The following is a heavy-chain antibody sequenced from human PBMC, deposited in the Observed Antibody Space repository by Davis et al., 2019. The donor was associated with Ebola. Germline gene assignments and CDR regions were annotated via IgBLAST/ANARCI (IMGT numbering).Heavy chain of an antibody. J-gene: IGHJ4*02. CDR2: IYYSGST. Sequence: SETLSLTCAVYGGSFSGYYWSWIRQPPGKGLGWTGSIYYSGSTYSNPSLKSRVTISVDTSKNQFSLKLSSVTAADTAVYYCASNDFWSGYWDYWGQGTLVTVSS. D-gene: IGHD3-3*01. CDR1: GGSFSGYY. CDR3: ASNDFWSGYWDY. V-gene: IGHV4-34*01.